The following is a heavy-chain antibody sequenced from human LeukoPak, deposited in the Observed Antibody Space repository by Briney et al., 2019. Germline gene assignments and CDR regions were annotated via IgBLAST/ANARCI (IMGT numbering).Heavy chain of an antibody. V-gene: IGHV3-7*01. CDR1: GFTFSNSW. Sequence: GGSLRLSCGASGFTFSNSWMSWVRQAPGKGLEWVTTIKPDGSEKYYVDSVKGRFTISRDNAKNSLYLQMSSLRAEDTAVYYCAAANYFDYWGQGTLVTVSS. J-gene: IGHJ4*02. CDR2: IKPDGSEK. CDR3: AAANYFDY.